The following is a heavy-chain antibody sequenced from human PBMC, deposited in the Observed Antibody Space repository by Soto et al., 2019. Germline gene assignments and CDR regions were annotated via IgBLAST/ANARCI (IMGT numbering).Heavy chain of an antibody. CDR3: ARDMWGQGMDV. J-gene: IGHJ6*02. V-gene: IGHV3-21*06. D-gene: IGHD1-26*01. CDR2: ICGSDTI. Sequence: EMQLVESGGGPVKPGESLRLSCTASGFTFINYCMNWVRQAPGKGLEWVPRICGSDTIHYGASVKGRFTISRDNAKNSLFLQMTSLRADDTAMYSCARDMWGQGMDVWGQGTTVTVSS. CDR1: GFTFINYC.